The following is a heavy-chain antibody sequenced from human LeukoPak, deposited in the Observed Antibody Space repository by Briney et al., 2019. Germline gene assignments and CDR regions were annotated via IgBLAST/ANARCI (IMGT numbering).Heavy chain of an antibody. CDR1: GFTFSRYG. CDR2: IWYDGTKK. Sequence: GGSLRLSCAASGFTFSRYGMHWVRQAPGKGLEWVAVIWYDGTKKYYADSVKGRFTLARDNSKNTLFLQMDSLRAEDTAVYYCARGGRNSNSRYYYYYYMDVWGKGTTVTVSS. J-gene: IGHJ6*03. V-gene: IGHV3-33*01. D-gene: IGHD1-14*01. CDR3: ARGGRNSNSRYYYYYYMDV.